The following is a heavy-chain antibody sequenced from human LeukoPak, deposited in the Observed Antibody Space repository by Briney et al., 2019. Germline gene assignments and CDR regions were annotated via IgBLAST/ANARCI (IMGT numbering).Heavy chain of an antibody. CDR1: RFTLSDHW. J-gene: IGHJ6*02. V-gene: IGHV3-74*03. CDR3: VKGGHKLDIQTTHYYYGLDV. D-gene: IGHD5-12*01. CDR2: VESDASRT. Sequence: PGGSLRLSCVASRFTLSDHWMYWVRQGPSRGLAHVSRVESDASRTTYADSVKGRFTISRDDAKNTMYLQMNSLRVEDTAVYYCVKGGHKLDIQTTHYYYGLDVWGQGTTVAVS.